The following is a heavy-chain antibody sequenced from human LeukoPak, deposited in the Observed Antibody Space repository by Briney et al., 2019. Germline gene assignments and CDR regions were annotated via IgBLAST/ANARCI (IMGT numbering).Heavy chain of an antibody. CDR1: GDTLTELS. V-gene: IGHV1-24*01. Sequence: GASVKVSCKVSGDTLTELSMRWVRHAPGKGLEWMGGFEPEDGQTMYAQKFQDRLTMTEDTSTDTGYMELSSLRSEDTAVYYCPTGRPGSLLDYWGQGSLVTVSS. J-gene: IGHJ4*02. D-gene: IGHD1-1*01. CDR2: FEPEDGQT. CDR3: PTGRPGSLLDY.